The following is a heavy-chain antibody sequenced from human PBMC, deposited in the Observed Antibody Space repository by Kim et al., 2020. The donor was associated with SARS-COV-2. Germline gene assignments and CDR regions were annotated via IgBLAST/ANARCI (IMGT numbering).Heavy chain of an antibody. J-gene: IGHJ4*02. CDR2: IYYSGST. CDR1: GGSISSSSYY. D-gene: IGHD3-9*01. V-gene: IGHV4-39*01. CDR3: ARHPSRYYDILTGYFLYFDY. Sequence: SETLSLTCTVSGGSISSSSYYWGWIRQPPGKGLEWIGSIYYSGSTYYNPSLKSRVTISVDTSKNQFSLKLSSVTAADTAVYYCARHPSRYYDILTGYFLYFDYWGQGTLVTVSS.